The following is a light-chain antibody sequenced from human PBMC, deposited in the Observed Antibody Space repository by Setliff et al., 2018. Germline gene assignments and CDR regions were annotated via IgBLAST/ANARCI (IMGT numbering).Light chain of an antibody. J-gene: IGLJ1*01. CDR2: NNN. V-gene: IGLV1-47*01. Sequence: QSALTQSPSASASPGQRVTMSCSGSSSNTGKNYVYWYQQFPGTAPKLLIYNNNQRPSGVPDRFSGSKSGTSASLAISGLRSDDEADYYCAAWGDSLRGYVFGSGTKVTV. CDR1: SSNTGKNY. CDR3: AAWGDSLRGYV.